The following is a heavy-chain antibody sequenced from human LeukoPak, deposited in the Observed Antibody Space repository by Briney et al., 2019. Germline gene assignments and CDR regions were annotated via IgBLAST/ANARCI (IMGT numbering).Heavy chain of an antibody. J-gene: IGHJ4*02. CDR2: IKQDGSEK. D-gene: IGHD2-15*01. V-gene: IGHV3-7*04. CDR1: GXTFSSYW. CDR3: ARDGIDY. Sequence: GGSLRLSCSASGXTFSSYWRSWVRQAPGKGLEWVANIKQDGSEKYYVDSVKGRFTISRDDAKNSVYLQMNSLRAEDTAVYYCARDGIDYWGQGTLVTVSS.